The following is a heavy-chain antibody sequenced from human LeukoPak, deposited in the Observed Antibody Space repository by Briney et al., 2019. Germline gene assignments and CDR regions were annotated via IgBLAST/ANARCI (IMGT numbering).Heavy chain of an antibody. D-gene: IGHD1-1*01. CDR2: IKPDGSEQ. J-gene: IGHJ4*02. CDR3: AGKTWNY. Sequence: GGSLRLSCAASGFSFRDYWMNWVRQAPGKGLEWVASIKPDGSEQYYTDSLKGRFTISRDNVENSLHLQMSSLRVEDTAMYYCAGKTWNYWGQGTLVTASS. CDR1: GFSFRDYW. V-gene: IGHV3-7*01.